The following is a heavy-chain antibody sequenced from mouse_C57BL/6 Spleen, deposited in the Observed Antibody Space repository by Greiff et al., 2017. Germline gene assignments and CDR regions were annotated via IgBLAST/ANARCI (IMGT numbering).Heavy chain of an antibody. Sequence: DVMLVESGGGLVKPGGSLKLSCAASGFTFSDYGMHWVRQAPEKGLEWVAYISSGSSTIYYADTVKGRFTISRDNAKNTLFLQMTSLRSEDTAMYYCASIYYYGSYWGQGTTLTVSS. CDR2: ISSGSSTI. CDR1: GFTFSDYG. D-gene: IGHD1-1*01. CDR3: ASIYYYGSY. V-gene: IGHV5-17*01. J-gene: IGHJ2*01.